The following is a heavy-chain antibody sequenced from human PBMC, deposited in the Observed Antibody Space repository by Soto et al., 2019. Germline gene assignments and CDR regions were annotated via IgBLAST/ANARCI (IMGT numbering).Heavy chain of an antibody. CDR1: GFSLSTSGVG. CDR2: IYWNDDK. Sequence: QITLKESGPTLVKPTQTLTLTCTFSGFSLSTSGVGVGWIRQPPGKALEWLALIYWNDDKRYSPSLKSRLTITQDTSKNQVVLTMTNMDPVDTATYYCAHRSYYYDSSGYRRGAFDIWGQGTMVTVSS. CDR3: AHRSYYYDSSGYRRGAFDI. J-gene: IGHJ3*02. V-gene: IGHV2-5*01. D-gene: IGHD3-22*01.